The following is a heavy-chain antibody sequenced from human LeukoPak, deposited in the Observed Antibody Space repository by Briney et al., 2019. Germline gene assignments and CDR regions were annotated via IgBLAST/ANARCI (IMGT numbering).Heavy chain of an antibody. CDR3: ARDRSWVSYYYGMDV. V-gene: IGHV3-7*01. J-gene: IGHJ6*02. CDR1: GFTFSSYW. D-gene: IGHD6-13*01. CDR2: MKEDGSEK. Sequence: PGGSLRLSCAASGFTFSSYWMSWVRQAPGKGLEWVANMKEDGSEKYYVDSVNGRFTISRDNAKNSLYLQMNSLRAEDTAVYYCARDRSWVSYYYGMDVWGQGTTVTVSS.